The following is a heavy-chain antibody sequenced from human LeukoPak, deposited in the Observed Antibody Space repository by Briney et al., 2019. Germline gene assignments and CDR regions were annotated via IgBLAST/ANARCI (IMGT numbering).Heavy chain of an antibody. D-gene: IGHD3-9*01. CDR2: IYHSGST. V-gene: IGHV4-38-2*02. Sequence: SETLSLTCTVSGYSISSGYYWGWIRQPPGKGLEWIGSIYHSGSTYYNPSLKSRVTISVDTSKNQFSLKLSSVTAADTAVYYCAREPLNYDILTGKNYYYYMDVWGKGTTVTISS. CDR3: AREPLNYDILTGKNYYYYMDV. CDR1: GYSISSGYY. J-gene: IGHJ6*03.